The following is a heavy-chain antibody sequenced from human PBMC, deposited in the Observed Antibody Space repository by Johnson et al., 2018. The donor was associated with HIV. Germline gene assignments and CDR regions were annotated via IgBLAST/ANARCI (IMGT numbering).Heavy chain of an antibody. Sequence: QVQLVESGGGVVQPGGSLRLSCAASGFTFSSYGMHWVRQAPGKGLEWVAVISYDGSNKYYADSVKGRFTISRDNSKNTLYLQMNSLRAEDTAVYYCARVRELSIAAAGVAFDIWGQGTMVTVSS. D-gene: IGHD6-13*01. J-gene: IGHJ3*02. V-gene: IGHV3-30*19. CDR1: GFTFSSYG. CDR3: ARVRELSIAAAGVAFDI. CDR2: ISYDGSNK.